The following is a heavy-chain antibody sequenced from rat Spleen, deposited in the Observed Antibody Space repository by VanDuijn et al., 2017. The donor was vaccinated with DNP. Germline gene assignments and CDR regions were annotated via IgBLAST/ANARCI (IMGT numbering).Heavy chain of an antibody. J-gene: IGHJ2*01. Sequence: EVQLVESGGGLVQPGRSLRLSCASSGFIFSKYYMAWVRQAATEGLEWVASITSSGGSTYYPDSVKGRFTISRDNAKNTLYLQMNSLRSEDTATYYCARVGLLPVWGQGVMVTVSS. CDR1: GFIFSKYY. CDR3: ARVGLLPV. D-gene: IGHD1-6*01. CDR2: ITSSGGST. V-gene: IGHV5-25*01.